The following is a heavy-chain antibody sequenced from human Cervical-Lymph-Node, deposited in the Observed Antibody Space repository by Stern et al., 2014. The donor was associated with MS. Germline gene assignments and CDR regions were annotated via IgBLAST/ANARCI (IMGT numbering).Heavy chain of an antibody. V-gene: IGHV4-39*01. J-gene: IGHJ4*02. D-gene: IGHD2-8*02. CDR3: AKHACTGAACPFDL. CDR1: GDSISSYTHY. CDR2: VYYSGAT. Sequence: VQLEESGPGLVKPSETLSLTCAVSGDSISSYTHYWAWIRQPPGKGLEWIGSVYYSGATYYHPSLKSPVPISVDTSKNHFSLGLNSVTAADTAVYYCAKHACTGAACPFDLWGQGTLVTVSS.